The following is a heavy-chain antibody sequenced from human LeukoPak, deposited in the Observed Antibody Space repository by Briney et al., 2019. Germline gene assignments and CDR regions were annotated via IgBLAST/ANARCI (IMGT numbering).Heavy chain of an antibody. D-gene: IGHD3-22*01. CDR2: INHAGST. CDR3: ARATYYYDSSGYYYYWYFDL. V-gene: IGHV4-34*01. J-gene: IGHJ2*01. CDR1: GGSFSGYY. Sequence: PSETLSLTCAVYGGSFSGYYWTWIRQPPGKGLEWIGEINHAGSTIYNPSLKSRVTISVDTSKNQFSLKLSSVTAADTAVYYCARATYYYDSSGYYYYWYFDLWGRGTLVTVSS.